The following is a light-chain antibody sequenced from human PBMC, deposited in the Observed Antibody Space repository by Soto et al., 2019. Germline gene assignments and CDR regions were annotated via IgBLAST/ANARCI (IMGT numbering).Light chain of an antibody. CDR3: QTWGA. V-gene: IGLV4-69*01. J-gene: IGLJ1*01. CDR1: SGHSYYT. Sequence: QPVLTQSPSASASLGASVNLTCTLSSGHSYYTIAWHQQQPEKDPRYLMKVRSDGSHTKGDGIPDRFSGSSSGAERYLTISILQSEDEADYYCQTWGAFGPGTKLTVL. CDR2: VRSDGSH.